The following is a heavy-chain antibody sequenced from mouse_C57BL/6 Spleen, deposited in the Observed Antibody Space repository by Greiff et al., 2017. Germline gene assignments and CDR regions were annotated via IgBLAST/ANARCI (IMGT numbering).Heavy chain of an antibody. CDR2: IYWDDDM. V-gene: IGHV8-12*01. CDR3: ARSEEIYYDYPAWFAY. J-gene: IGHJ3*01. Sequence: QVTLKESGPGILQSSQTLSLTCSFSGFSLSTSGMGVSWIRQPSGKGLEWLAHIYWDDDMCSNPSLKSRLTISKETSRNQVFLKITSVDTADTATYYCARSEEIYYDYPAWFAYWGQGTLVTVSA. CDR1: GFSLSTSGMG. D-gene: IGHD2-4*01.